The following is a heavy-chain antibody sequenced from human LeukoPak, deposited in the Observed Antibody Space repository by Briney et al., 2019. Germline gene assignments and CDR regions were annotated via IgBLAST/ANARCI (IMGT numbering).Heavy chain of an antibody. CDR3: ARDGVVRGDGLAFDI. J-gene: IGHJ3*02. D-gene: IGHD3-10*01. V-gene: IGHV3-53*01. CDR2: IYSGGST. CDR1: GFTVSSNY. Sequence: GGSLRLSCAASGFTVSSNYMSWVCQAPGKGLEWVSVIYSGGSTYYADSVKGRFTISRDNSKNTLYLQMNSLRAEDTAVYYCARDGVVRGDGLAFDIWGQGTMVTVSS.